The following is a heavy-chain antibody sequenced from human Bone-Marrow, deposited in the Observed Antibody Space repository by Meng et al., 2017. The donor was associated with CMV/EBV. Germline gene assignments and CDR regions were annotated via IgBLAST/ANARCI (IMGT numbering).Heavy chain of an antibody. J-gene: IGHJ4*02. CDR2: INPNSGAT. Sequence: ASVKVSCKASGYTFTGYYTHWVRQVPGQGLEWMGWINPNSGATNYAQKFQGRVTLTRDTSIGTAYMELSGVRSDDTAVYYCARLYRDYLKIDYWGQGTLVTVPS. V-gene: IGHV1-2*02. CDR3: ARLYRDYLKIDY. CDR1: GYTFTGYY. D-gene: IGHD4-11*01.